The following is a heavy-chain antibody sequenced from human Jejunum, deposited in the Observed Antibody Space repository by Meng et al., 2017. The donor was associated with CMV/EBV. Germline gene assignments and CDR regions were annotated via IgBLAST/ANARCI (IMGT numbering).Heavy chain of an antibody. Sequence: GSGYSFTTYWIGWVRQMPGKGLEWMGIIYPDDSDTTYSPSFQGQVTISADKSINTAYLQWSSLKASDSAMYYCARRAGSLYYCDYWGQGTLVTVSS. CDR1: GYSFTTYW. D-gene: IGHD2-15*01. CDR3: ARRAGSLYYCDY. CDR2: IYPDDSDT. V-gene: IGHV5-51*01. J-gene: IGHJ4*02.